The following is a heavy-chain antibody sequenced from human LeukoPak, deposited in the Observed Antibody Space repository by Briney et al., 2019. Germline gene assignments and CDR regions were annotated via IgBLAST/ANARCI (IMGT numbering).Heavy chain of an antibody. CDR2: INPNSGGT. Sequence: GASVKVSCKASGYTFTCYYMHWVRQAPGQGLEWMGWINPNSGGTNYAQKFQGRVTMTRDTSISTAYMELSRLRSDDTAVYYCAKGPNIAVAGLTIDYWGQGTLVTVSS. CDR3: AKGPNIAVAGLTIDY. J-gene: IGHJ4*02. V-gene: IGHV1-2*02. D-gene: IGHD6-19*01. CDR1: GYTFTCYY.